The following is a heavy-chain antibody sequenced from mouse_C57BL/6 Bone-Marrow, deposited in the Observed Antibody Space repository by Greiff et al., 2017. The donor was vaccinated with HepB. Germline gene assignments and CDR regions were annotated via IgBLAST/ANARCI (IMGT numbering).Heavy chain of an antibody. CDR3: ARLTVRYAMDY. J-gene: IGHJ4*01. D-gene: IGHD1-1*01. Sequence: EVKLQESGGGLVQPGGSLKLSCAASGFTFSDYGMAWVRQAPRKGPEWVAFISNLAYSIYYADTVTGRFTISRENAKNTLYLEMSSLRSEDTAMYYCARLTVRYAMDYWGQGTSVTVSS. CDR2: ISNLAYSI. V-gene: IGHV5-15*01. CDR1: GFTFSDYG.